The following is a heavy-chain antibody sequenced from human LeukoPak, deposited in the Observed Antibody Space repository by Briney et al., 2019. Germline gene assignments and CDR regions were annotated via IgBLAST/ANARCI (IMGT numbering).Heavy chain of an antibody. Sequence: ASVKVSCKASGYTFTNSAMNWVRQAPGQGLEWMGWINTDTGNPTYAQGFTGRSVFSLDTSVSTAYLQISSLKAEDTAVYYCARLREGYFDYWGQGTLVTVSS. D-gene: IGHD3-10*01. CDR2: INTDTGNP. J-gene: IGHJ4*02. V-gene: IGHV7-4-1*02. CDR3: ARLREGYFDY. CDR1: GYTFTNSA.